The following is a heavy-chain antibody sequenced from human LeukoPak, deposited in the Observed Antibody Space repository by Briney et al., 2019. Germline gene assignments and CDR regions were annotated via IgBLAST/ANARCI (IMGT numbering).Heavy chain of an antibody. V-gene: IGHV4-39*01. CDR2: IYYIGST. J-gene: IGHJ4*02. CDR3: ATTRSNDFWSGYPDY. Sequence: PSETLSLTCTVSGGSISSSSYYWGWIRQPPGKGLEWIGSIYYIGSTYYNPSLKSRVTISVDTSKNQFSLKLSSVTAADTAVYYCATTRSNDFWSGYPDYWGQGTLVTVSS. D-gene: IGHD3-3*01. CDR1: GGSISSSSYY.